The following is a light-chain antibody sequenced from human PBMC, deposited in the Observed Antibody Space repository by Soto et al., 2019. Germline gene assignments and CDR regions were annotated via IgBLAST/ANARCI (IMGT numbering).Light chain of an antibody. J-gene: IGLJ1*01. CDR3: SLYTSSSTYV. CDR1: SSDVGSYNR. CDR2: EVS. V-gene: IGLV2-18*01. Sequence: QSVLTQPPSGSGSPGQSVTISCTGTSSDVGSYNRVSWYQQPPGTAPKVMIYEVSNRPSGVPDRFSGSKSGNTASLTISGLQAEAEADYYCSLYTSSSTYVFGTGTKVTVL.